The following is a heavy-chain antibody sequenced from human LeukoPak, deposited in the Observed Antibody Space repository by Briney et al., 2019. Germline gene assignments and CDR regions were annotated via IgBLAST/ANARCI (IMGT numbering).Heavy chain of an antibody. Sequence: GASVKVSCKASGYTFTNYFVHWVRQAPGQGLEWMGIINPSNGSTSYAQRFQGRVTMTRDSSTSTVYMELSSLRSEDTAVYYCARDESRSAIPFDYWGQGTPVTVSS. CDR1: GYTFTNYF. CDR2: INPSNGST. J-gene: IGHJ4*02. D-gene: IGHD2-2*02. V-gene: IGHV1-46*01. CDR3: ARDESRSAIPFDY.